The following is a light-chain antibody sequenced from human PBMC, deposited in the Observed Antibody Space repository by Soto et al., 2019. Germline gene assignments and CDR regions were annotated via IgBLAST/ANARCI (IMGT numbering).Light chain of an antibody. CDR2: EVS. CDR3: SSYTSSSTLV. Sequence: QSVLTQPASVSGSPGQSITISCTGTNSDVGGHNYVSWYQQHPGKAPKLMIYEVSNRPSGVSNRFSGSKSGNTASLTISGLQAEDEADYYCSSYTSSSTLVFGGGTKLTVL. J-gene: IGLJ2*01. V-gene: IGLV2-14*01. CDR1: NSDVGGHNY.